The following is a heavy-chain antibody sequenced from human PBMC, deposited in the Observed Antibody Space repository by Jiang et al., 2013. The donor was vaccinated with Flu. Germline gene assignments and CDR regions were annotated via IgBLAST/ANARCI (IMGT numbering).Heavy chain of an antibody. CDR3: AKEADDYGDYRGVFDY. CDR2: ISGSGGST. D-gene: IGHD4-17*01. Sequence: KGLEWVSAISGSGGSTYYADSVKGRFTISRDNSKNTLYLQMNSLRAEDTAVYYCAKEADDYGDYRGVFDYWGQGTLVTVSS. J-gene: IGHJ4*02. V-gene: IGHV3-23*01.